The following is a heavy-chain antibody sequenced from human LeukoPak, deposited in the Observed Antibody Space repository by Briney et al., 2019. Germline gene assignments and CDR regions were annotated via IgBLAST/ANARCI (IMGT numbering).Heavy chain of an antibody. CDR2: INSDGSTT. Sequence: GGSLRLSCAASGFTFSNYWMHWVRQVPGKGLVWVSRINSDGSTTRYVDSVKGRFTISRDNAKNSLYLQMNSLRAEDTALYYCAREAIAAAVYYMDVWGKGTTVTVSS. V-gene: IGHV3-74*01. D-gene: IGHD6-13*01. CDR1: GFTFSNYW. CDR3: AREAIAAAVYYMDV. J-gene: IGHJ6*03.